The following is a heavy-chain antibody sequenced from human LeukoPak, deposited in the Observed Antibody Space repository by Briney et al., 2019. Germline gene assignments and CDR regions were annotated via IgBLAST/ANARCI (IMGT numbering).Heavy chain of an antibody. V-gene: IGHV4-59*01. CDR3: AREGTAGTNLNWFDP. CDR2: ISYSGST. D-gene: IGHD1-1*01. CDR1: GGSISSYY. J-gene: IGHJ5*02. Sequence: SETLSLTCTVSGGSISSYYWSWIRQPPGKGLEWIGYISYSGSTNFNPSLKSRVTISVDTSKNQFSLKLSSVTAADTAVYYCAREGTAGTNLNWFDPWGQGTLLSVSS.